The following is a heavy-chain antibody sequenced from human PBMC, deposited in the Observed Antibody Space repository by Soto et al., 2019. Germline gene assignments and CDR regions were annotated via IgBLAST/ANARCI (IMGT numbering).Heavy chain of an antibody. D-gene: IGHD2-21*02. CDR1: GDSFGGVGS. J-gene: IGHJ5*02. CDR3: ARSGVTGRVIPNQRFDP. V-gene: IGHV4-31*03. Sequence: SETLSLTCTVSGDSFGGVGSWSWIRQFPGXGLEWIGCISSSGSTYYNPALNNRISLSLDTSQNQFSLKLLSVTAADTAIYYFARSGVTGRVIPNQRFDPWGQGTLVTVSS. CDR2: ISSSGST.